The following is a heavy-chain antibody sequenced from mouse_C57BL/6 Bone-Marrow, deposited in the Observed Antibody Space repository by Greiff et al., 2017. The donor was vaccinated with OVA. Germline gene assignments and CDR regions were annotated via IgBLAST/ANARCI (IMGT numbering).Heavy chain of an antibody. D-gene: IGHD2-3*01. CDR2: IYPGGGYT. J-gene: IGHJ1*03. V-gene: IGHV1-63*01. Sequence: VQLQQSGAELVRPGTSVKMSCKASGYTFTNYWIGWAKQRPGHGLEWIGDIYPGGGYTNYNEKFKGKATLTADKSSSTSYMQFSSLTSEDSAIYSWARTGDGYYWYFDVWGTGTTVTVSS. CDR1: GYTFTNYW. CDR3: ARTGDGYYWYFDV.